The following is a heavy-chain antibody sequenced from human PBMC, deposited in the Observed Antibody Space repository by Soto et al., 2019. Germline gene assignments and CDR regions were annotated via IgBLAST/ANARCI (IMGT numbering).Heavy chain of an antibody. CDR3: ARDDTHGYGDAHLFDP. D-gene: IGHD4-17*01. CDR1: GYTFTSYG. J-gene: IGHJ5*02. CDR2: ISAYNGNT. Sequence: QVQLVQSGAEVKKPGASVKVSCKASGYTFTSYGISWVRQAPGQGLEWMGWISAYNGNTNYAKNHQGRVTMTTDTSTSTDDMEMRSLRADDTAVYYCARDDTHGYGDAHLFDPWGQGTLGTVSS. V-gene: IGHV1-18*01.